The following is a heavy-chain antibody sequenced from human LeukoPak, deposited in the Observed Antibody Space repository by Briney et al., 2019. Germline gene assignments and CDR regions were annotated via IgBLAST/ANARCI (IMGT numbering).Heavy chain of an antibody. CDR2: IIPIFGTA. V-gene: IGHV1-69*05. Sequence: SVKVSCKASGGTFISYAISWVRQAPGQGLEWMGRIIPIFGTANYAQKFQGRVTITTDESTSTAYMELSSQRSEDTAVYYCAVDNVITTVTTDYWGQGTLVTVSS. CDR3: AVDNVITTVTTDY. D-gene: IGHD4-17*01. J-gene: IGHJ4*02. CDR1: GGTFISYA.